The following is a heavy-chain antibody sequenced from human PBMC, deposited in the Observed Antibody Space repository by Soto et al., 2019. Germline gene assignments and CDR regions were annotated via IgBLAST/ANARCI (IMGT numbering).Heavy chain of an antibody. CDR2: IYPADSET. V-gene: IGHV5-51*01. CDR3: ARRPWLSGYYDY. J-gene: IGHJ4*02. D-gene: IGHD3-22*01. CDR1: GYSFFSQW. Sequence: GESLKISCKGSGYSFFSQWIGWVRQMPGKGLEWVGIIYPADSETRYSPSFQGQVTISVDKSINTAYLRWSSLKASDTAMYYCARRPWLSGYYDYWGQGTLVTASS.